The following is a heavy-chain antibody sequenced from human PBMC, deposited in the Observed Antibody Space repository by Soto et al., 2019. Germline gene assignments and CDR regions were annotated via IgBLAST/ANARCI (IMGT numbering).Heavy chain of an antibody. Sequence: QVQLVESGGGVVQPGRSLRLSCAASGFTFSSYAMHWVRQAPGKGLEWVAVISYDGSNKYYADSVKGRFTISRDNSKNTLYLQMNILRTEDTAVSYCAGGYCSGGSCDDAPFLGNDACDIWGQGTMVTVSS. CDR3: AGGYCSGGSCDDAPFLGNDACDI. J-gene: IGHJ3*02. CDR1: GFTFSSYA. V-gene: IGHV3-30-3*01. D-gene: IGHD2-15*01. CDR2: ISYDGSNK.